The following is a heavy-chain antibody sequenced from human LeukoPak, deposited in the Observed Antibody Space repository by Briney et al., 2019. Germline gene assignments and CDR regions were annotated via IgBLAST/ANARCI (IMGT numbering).Heavy chain of an antibody. D-gene: IGHD3-10*01. CDR2: ISAYNGNT. CDR3: ARAGSPATPFDY. CDR1: GYTFTSYG. J-gene: IGHJ4*02. Sequence: APVKVSCKASGYTFTSYGISRVRQAPGQGLEWMGWISAYNGNTNYAQKLQGRVTMATDTSTSTAYMELRSLRSDDTAVYYCARAGSPATPFDYWGQGTLVTVSS. V-gene: IGHV1-18*01.